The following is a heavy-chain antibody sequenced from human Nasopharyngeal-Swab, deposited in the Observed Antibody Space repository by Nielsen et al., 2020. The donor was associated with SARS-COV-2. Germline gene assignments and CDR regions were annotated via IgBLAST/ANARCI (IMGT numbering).Heavy chain of an antibody. Sequence: SLKIPCAASGFTFDDYAMHRVRQAPGKGLEWVSGISWNSGSIGYADSVKGRFTISRDNAKNSLYLQMNSLRAEDTALYYCAKDKGYSSSSPYFDYWGQGTLVTVSS. CDR1: GFTFDDYA. D-gene: IGHD6-6*01. J-gene: IGHJ4*02. CDR3: AKDKGYSSSSPYFDY. V-gene: IGHV3-9*01. CDR2: ISWNSGSI.